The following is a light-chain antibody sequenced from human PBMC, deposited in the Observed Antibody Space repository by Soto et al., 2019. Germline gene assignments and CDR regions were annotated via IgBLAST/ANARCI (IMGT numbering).Light chain of an antibody. CDR3: QQRSNWPRT. V-gene: IGKV3D-20*02. CDR2: DVS. J-gene: IGKJ1*01. CDR1: QSVSSSY. Sequence: EIVLTQSPVTMPLSPGERATLPCRPSQSVSSSYLAWYQQKPGQAPRLLIYDVSNRATGIPARFSGSGSGTDFTLTISSLQPEDFAVYYCQQRSNWPRTFGQGTKVDIK.